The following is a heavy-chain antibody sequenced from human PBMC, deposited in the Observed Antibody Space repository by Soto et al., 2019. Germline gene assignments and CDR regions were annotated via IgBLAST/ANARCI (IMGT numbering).Heavy chain of an antibody. V-gene: IGHV4-59*01. D-gene: IGHD2-8*01. CDR1: GGSISSYY. CDR3: ARDRFLGYCTNGVCYGQRGYYYGMDV. J-gene: IGHJ6*02. CDR2: IYYSGCT. Sequence: SETLSLTCTVSGGSISSYYWSWIRQPPGKGLEWVGYIYYSGCTNYNPSLSRRVTISVHTSKNQFSLKLSSVTAADTAVYYCARDRFLGYCTNGVCYGQRGYYYGMDVWGQGPTVTVS.